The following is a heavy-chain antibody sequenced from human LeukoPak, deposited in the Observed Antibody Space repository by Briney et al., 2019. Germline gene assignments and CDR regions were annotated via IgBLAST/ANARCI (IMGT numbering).Heavy chain of an antibody. Sequence: GGSLRLSCAASGFIFSSYAMSWVRQAPGKGLEWVSAISGSGGSTYYADSVKGRFTISRDNSKNTLYLQMNSLRAEDTAVYYCAKDDTYYYGSGSAKDYWGQGTLVTVSS. V-gene: IGHV3-23*01. J-gene: IGHJ4*02. CDR1: GFIFSSYA. D-gene: IGHD3-10*01. CDR2: ISGSGGST. CDR3: AKDDTYYYGSGSAKDY.